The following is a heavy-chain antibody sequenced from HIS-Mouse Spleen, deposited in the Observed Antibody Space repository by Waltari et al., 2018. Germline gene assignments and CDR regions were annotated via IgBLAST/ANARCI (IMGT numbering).Heavy chain of an antibody. CDR2: IYYRGRT. J-gene: IGHJ2*01. CDR1: GGSIRSSSYY. D-gene: IGHD6-13*01. V-gene: IGHV4-39*07. CDR3: AREIPYSSSWYDWYFDL. Sequence: QLQLQESGPGLVKPSETLSLTCTVSGGSIRSSSYYWGWIRQPPGKGLEWIGRIYYRGRTYSTPSLKSRVTISVDTSKNQFSLKLSSVTAADTAVYYCAREIPYSSSWYDWYFDLWGRGTLVTVSS.